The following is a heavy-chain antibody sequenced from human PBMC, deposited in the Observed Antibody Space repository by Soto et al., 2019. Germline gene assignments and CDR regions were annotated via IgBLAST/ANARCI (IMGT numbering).Heavy chain of an antibody. CDR2: VHHSWGS. Sequence: QVQLQESGPGLVKPSETLSLSCTVSGGSISSYYWSWFRQSPGKRMEWIGYVHHSWGSSYNPSLQSRVAISLDTPKNQFPPTVTSVTATDTAVYSCGRQGFGPLHGLVDVWGQGTTVTVSS. V-gene: IGHV4-59*08. D-gene: IGHD3-10*01. J-gene: IGHJ6*02. CDR1: GGSISSYY. CDR3: GRQGFGPLHGLVDV.